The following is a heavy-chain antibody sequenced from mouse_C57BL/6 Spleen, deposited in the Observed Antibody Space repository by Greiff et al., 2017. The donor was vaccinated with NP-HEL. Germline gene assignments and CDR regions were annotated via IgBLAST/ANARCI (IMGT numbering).Heavy chain of an antibody. J-gene: IGHJ4*01. CDR2: IWSGGST. V-gene: IGHV2-2*01. CDR3: ARSGNYFYYAMDY. CDR1: GFSLTSYG. D-gene: IGHD2-1*01. Sequence: VKLVESGPGLVQPSQSLSITCTVSGFSLTSYGVHWVRQSPGKGLEWLGVIWSGGSTDYNAAFISRLSISKDNSKSQVFFKMNSLQADDTAIYYCARSGNYFYYAMDYWGQGTSVTVSS.